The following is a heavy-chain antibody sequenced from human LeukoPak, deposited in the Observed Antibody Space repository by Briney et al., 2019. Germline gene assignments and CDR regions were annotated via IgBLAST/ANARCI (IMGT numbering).Heavy chain of an antibody. D-gene: IGHD3-3*01. CDR2: IIPIFGTA. Sequence: SVKVSCTASGGTFSSYAISWVRQAPGQGLEWMGGIIPIFGTANYAQKFQGRVTITTDESTSTAYMELSSLRSEDTAVYYCARDRITIFGVVNPNWFDPWGQGTLVTVSS. V-gene: IGHV1-69*05. CDR3: ARDRITIFGVVNPNWFDP. CDR1: GGTFSSYA. J-gene: IGHJ5*02.